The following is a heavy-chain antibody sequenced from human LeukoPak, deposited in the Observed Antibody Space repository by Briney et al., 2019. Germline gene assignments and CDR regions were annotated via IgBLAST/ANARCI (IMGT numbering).Heavy chain of an antibody. CDR2: ITGSGGST. CDR1: GFTFSNYG. J-gene: IGHJ4*02. CDR3: AGDERLLSFLK. V-gene: IGHV3-23*01. Sequence: GGTLRLSCAASGFTFSNYGLSWVRQAPGKGLEWVSGITGSGGSTYYADSVKGRFTISRDNSKNTLYLQVNSLRAEDTAIYYCAGDERLLSFLKWGQGTLVTVSS. D-gene: IGHD3-3*01.